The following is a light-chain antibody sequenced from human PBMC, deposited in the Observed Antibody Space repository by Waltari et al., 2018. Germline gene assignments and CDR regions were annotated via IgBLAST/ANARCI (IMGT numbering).Light chain of an antibody. J-gene: IGKJ5*01. CDR3: QQRSAWPLT. CDR1: QSIGPY. Sequence: EIVLTQSPATLSLSPGETATLSCRASQSIGPYLAWYQQKPGPAHRLLLYNSSNRATGIPARCSGSGSGTDFTLTISSLEPEDFAVYYCQQRSAWPLTFGQGTRLEIK. CDR2: NSS. V-gene: IGKV3-11*01.